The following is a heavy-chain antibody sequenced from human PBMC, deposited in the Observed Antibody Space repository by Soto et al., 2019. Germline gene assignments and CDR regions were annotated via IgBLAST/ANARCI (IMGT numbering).Heavy chain of an antibody. V-gene: IGHV3-53*02. J-gene: IGHJ5*02. CDR1: GFSISINY. Sequence: EVQLVETGGGLIQPGGSLRLSCAASGFSISINYMSWVRQAPGKGLEWVSIIHSGGNTDYADSVKGRFTVSRDNSKNTVYLQMNSLRAEDTAIYYCASIAVAEGFDPWAQGTLVTVSS. CDR3: ASIAVAEGFDP. D-gene: IGHD6-19*01. CDR2: IHSGGNT.